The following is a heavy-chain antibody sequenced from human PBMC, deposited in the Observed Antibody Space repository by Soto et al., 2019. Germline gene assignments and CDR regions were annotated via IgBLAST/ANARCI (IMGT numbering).Heavy chain of an antibody. D-gene: IGHD2-15*01. J-gene: IGHJ6*03. V-gene: IGHV3-30*18. CDR2: ISYDGNNK. CDR3: ANAGYCSGESCHSFHYMDV. CDR1: GFSFSLYG. Sequence: GGSLRLSCAASGFSFSLYGMHWVRQAPGKGLEWVALISYDGNNKYYADSVKGRFTIARDNSKSTLYQQMNCLRTEVTAVYFCANAGYCSGESCHSFHYMDVWGKGTTVTVSS.